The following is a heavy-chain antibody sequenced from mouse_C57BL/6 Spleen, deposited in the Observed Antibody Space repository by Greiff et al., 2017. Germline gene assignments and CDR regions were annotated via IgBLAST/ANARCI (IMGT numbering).Heavy chain of an antibody. CDR1: GFTFTDYY. D-gene: IGHD4-1*01. Sequence: EVKLVESGGGLVQPGGSLSLSCAASGFTFTDYYMSWVRQPPGKALEWLGFIRNKANGYTTEYSASVKGRFTISRDNSQSILYLQMNALRAEDSATYYCARPISPANWEAWFAYWGQGTLVTVSA. CDR2: IRNKANGYTT. V-gene: IGHV7-3*01. CDR3: ARPISPANWEAWFAY. J-gene: IGHJ3*01.